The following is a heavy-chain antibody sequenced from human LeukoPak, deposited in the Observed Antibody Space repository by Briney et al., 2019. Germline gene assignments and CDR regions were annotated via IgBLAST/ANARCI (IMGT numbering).Heavy chain of an antibody. CDR2: IYTNTGNP. J-gene: IGHJ4*02. CDR3: ARGIPVDGSSWSYYFDY. CDR1: GYTFTTYA. Sequence: GASVKVSCKASGYTFTTYAMNWVRQAPGQGLEWMGWIYTNTGNPTYTQGFTGRFVFSLDTSVSTTYLQISNLKAEDTAVYYCARGIPVDGSSWSYYFDYWGQGTLVTVSS. V-gene: IGHV7-4-1*02. D-gene: IGHD6-13*01.